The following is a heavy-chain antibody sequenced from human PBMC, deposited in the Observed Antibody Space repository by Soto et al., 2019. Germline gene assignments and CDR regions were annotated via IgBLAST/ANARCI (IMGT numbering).Heavy chain of an antibody. CDR3: ARDSVAVAGTVPHYFDY. J-gene: IGHJ4*02. V-gene: IGHV1-69*13. Sequence: SVKVSCKASGGHFSSYAISWVRQASGQGLEWMGGIFPIFGTANYAQKFQGRVTITADESTSTAYMELSSLRSEDTAVYYCARDSVAVAGTVPHYFDYWGQGTLVTVSS. CDR1: GGHFSSYA. D-gene: IGHD6-19*01. CDR2: IFPIFGTA.